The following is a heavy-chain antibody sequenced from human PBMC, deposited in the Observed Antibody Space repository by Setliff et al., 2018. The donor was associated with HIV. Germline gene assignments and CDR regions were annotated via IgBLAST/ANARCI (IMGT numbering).Heavy chain of an antibody. Sequence: SETLSLTCTVSGGSISNSRYYWSWIRQPPGKGLEWIGSIYYNGITNYNPSLKSRVTISVDTSKNQFSLNLTSVTAADTAVYYCASRVYYYDSNNFLREEGFDPWGQGTLVTVSS. J-gene: IGHJ5*02. CDR2: IYYNGIT. V-gene: IGHV4-39*01. CDR1: GGSISNSRYY. D-gene: IGHD3-22*01. CDR3: ASRVYYYDSNNFLREEGFDP.